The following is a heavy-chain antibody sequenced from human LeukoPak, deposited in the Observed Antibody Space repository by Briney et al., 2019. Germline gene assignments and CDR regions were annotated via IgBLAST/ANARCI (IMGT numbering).Heavy chain of an antibody. D-gene: IGHD2-15*01. Sequence: PGGSLRLSCAASGFTFSSYGMHWVRQAPGKGLEWVAVISYDGSNKYYADSVKGRFTISRDNSKNTLYLQMNSLRAEDTAVYYCVTVGGGSVNYYYGMDVWGQGTTVTVSS. CDR1: GFTFSSYG. J-gene: IGHJ6*02. V-gene: IGHV3-30*03. CDR2: ISYDGSNK. CDR3: VTVGGGSVNYYYGMDV.